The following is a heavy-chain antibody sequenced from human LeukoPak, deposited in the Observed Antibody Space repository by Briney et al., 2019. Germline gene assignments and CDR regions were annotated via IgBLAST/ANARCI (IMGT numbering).Heavy chain of an antibody. J-gene: IGHJ6*03. V-gene: IGHV5-51*01. CDR3: ARLGCSSTSCPHYYYYYYMDV. Sequence: KVSCKASGYTFTSYWIGWVRQMPGKGLEWMGIVYPGDSDTRYSPSFQGQVTISADKSISTAYLQWSSLKASDTAMYYCARLGCSSTSCPHYYYYYYMDVWGKGTTVTVSS. CDR2: VYPGDSDT. CDR1: GYTFTSYW. D-gene: IGHD2-2*01.